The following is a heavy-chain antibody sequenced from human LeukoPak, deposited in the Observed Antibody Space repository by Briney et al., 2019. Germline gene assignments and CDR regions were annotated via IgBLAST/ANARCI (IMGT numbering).Heavy chain of an antibody. D-gene: IGHD1-14*01. V-gene: IGHV1-2*02. J-gene: IGHJ3*02. CDR1: GYTFTGYY. CDR3: ARVRLQPRTLLDDAFDI. Sequence: ASVKVSCKASGYTFTGYYMHWVRQAPGQGLEWMGWINPNSGGTNCAQKFQGRVTMTRDTSISTAYMELSRLRSDDTAVYYCARVRLQPRTLLDDAFDIWGQGTMVTVSS. CDR2: INPNSGGT.